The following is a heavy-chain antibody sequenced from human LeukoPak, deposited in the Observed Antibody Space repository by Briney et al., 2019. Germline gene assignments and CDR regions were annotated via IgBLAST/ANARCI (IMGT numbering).Heavy chain of an antibody. CDR1: GFTFSSYW. CDR3: ARDLTSEYYFDY. Sequence: GGSLRLSCAASGFTFSSYWMHWVRHAPGKGLVWVSRINSDGSSTSYADSVKGRFTISRDNAKNTLYLQMNSLGAEDTAVYYCARDLTSEYYFDYWGQGTLVTVSS. CDR2: INSDGSST. D-gene: IGHD2-2*01. J-gene: IGHJ4*02. V-gene: IGHV3-74*01.